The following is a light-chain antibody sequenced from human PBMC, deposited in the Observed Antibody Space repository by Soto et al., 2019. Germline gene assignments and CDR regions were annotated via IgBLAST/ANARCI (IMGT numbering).Light chain of an antibody. CDR3: QQCAKWPPKWT. J-gene: IGKJ1*01. CDR1: QSVSSN. Sequence: EIVMTQSPATLSVSPGERATLSCRASQSVSSNLAWYQQKPGQAPRLLIYGASTRATGIPARFSGSGSGTEFTLTISSLEPEDFAVYYCQQCAKWPPKWTFGQGTKVDIK. CDR2: GAS. V-gene: IGKV3-15*01.